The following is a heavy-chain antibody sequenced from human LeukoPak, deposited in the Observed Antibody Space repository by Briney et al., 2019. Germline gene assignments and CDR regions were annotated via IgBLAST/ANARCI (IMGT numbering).Heavy chain of an antibody. D-gene: IGHD5-24*01. J-gene: IGHJ4*02. V-gene: IGHV4-39*07. Sequence: KPSETLSLTCSVSGGSISSSSYYWGWIRQPPGKGLEWIGSMYNVGSTYYNPSLKSRVTISVDTSKNQFSLKLSSVTAADTAVYYCARGARAGYNLEPFDYWGQGTLVTVSS. CDR2: MYNVGST. CDR3: ARGARAGYNLEPFDY. CDR1: GGSISSSSYY.